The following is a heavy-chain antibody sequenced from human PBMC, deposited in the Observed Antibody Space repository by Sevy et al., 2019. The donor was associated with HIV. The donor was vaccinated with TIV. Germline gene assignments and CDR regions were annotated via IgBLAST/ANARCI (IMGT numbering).Heavy chain of an antibody. J-gene: IGHJ4*02. CDR1: RFTFSDYG. D-gene: IGHD6-13*01. CDR3: TKNRAAAGVGGFDY. Sequence: GGSLRLSCTASRFTFSDYGMHWVRQAPGKGLDWVAFIWYDGTDKYYADSVEGRFTISRDNSENKLFLQMNSLRPEDTAVYYCTKNRAAAGVGGFDYWGRGTMVTVSS. CDR2: IWYDGTDK. V-gene: IGHV3-30*02.